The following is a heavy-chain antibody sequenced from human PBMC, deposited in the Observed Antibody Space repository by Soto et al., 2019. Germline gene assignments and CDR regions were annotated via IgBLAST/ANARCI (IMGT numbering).Heavy chain of an antibody. CDR1: GFTFSSYA. CDR3: AKGPIFGVENIYDY. J-gene: IGHJ4*02. Sequence: PGGSLRLSCAASGFTFSSYAMSWVRQAPGKGLEWVSSMSGAGRSSYDADSVKGRFTISRDNSKNTLYLQMNNLRAEGTALYYCAKGPIFGVENIYDYWGQGTLVTVSS. CDR2: MSGAGRSS. V-gene: IGHV3-23*01. D-gene: IGHD3-3*01.